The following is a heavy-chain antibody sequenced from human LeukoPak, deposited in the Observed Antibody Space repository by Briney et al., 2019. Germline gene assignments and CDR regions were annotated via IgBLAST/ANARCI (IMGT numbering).Heavy chain of an antibody. CDR3: ARDATDSSGYYGRDAFDF. J-gene: IGHJ3*01. V-gene: IGHV3-21*01. D-gene: IGHD3-22*01. Sequence: GSLSLSGAASGFPFGSYSMNWAGQAPGKGLEWVSSIISSSSYIYTADSVKGRFTISRANAKNSLYLQMTSLRAEDRAWYYWARDATDSSGYYGRDAFDFWGQGTMVTVSS. CDR1: GFPFGSYS. CDR2: IISSSSYI.